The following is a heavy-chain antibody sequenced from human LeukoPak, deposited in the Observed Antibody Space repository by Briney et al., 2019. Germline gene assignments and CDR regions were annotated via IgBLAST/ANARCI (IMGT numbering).Heavy chain of an antibody. CDR2: IKSKSDGGAT. J-gene: IGHJ4*02. CDR3: TSGVGTMDF. V-gene: IGHV3-15*01. CDR1: GFTFSNAW. Sequence: PGGSLRLSCAASGFTFSNAWMSWVRQAPRNVLEWSGRIKSKSDGGATDYAAPVTGRVTISRDESKNIVHLEMNSLKTEDAAFYYCTSGVGTMDFWGQGTLVTVSS. D-gene: IGHD1-1*01.